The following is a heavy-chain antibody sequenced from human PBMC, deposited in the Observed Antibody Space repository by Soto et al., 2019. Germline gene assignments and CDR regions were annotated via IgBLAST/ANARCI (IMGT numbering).Heavy chain of an antibody. CDR2: IIPILGIA. V-gene: IGHV1-69*02. D-gene: IGHD2-15*01. J-gene: IGHJ4*02. Sequence: ASVKVSCKASGGTFSSYTISWVRQAPGQGLEWMGRIIPILGIANYAQKFQGRVTITADKSTSTAYMELSSLRSEDTAVYYCAVFNCSGGSCYSHSDYWGQGTLVTVSS. CDR1: GGTFSSYT. CDR3: AVFNCSGGSCYSHSDY.